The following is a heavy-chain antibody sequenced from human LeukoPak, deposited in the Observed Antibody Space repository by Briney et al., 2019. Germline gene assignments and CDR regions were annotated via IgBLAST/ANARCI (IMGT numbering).Heavy chain of an antibody. V-gene: IGHV3-23*01. Sequence: GGSLRLSCVASGFTLSNYVMSWVRQAPGKGLEWVSGVSGGGFDTYYTDSEKGRFTISRDNSKNMVYLQMNSLRAEDTAVYYCTRRAGGNLYDLDNWGQGTLVTVSS. J-gene: IGHJ4*02. D-gene: IGHD2-8*02. CDR2: VSGGGFDT. CDR1: GFTLSNYV. CDR3: TRRAGGNLYDLDN.